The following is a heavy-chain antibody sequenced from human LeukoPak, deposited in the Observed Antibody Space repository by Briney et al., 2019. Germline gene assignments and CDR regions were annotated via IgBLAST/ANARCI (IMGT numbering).Heavy chain of an antibody. Sequence: PSGTLSLTCTVSGGSISSGGYYWSWIRQHPGKGLEWIGYIYYSGSTYYNPSLKSRVTISVDTSKNQFSLKLSSVTAADTAVYYCASLAHQLLYSGSYQGYYYGMDVWGQGTTVTVSS. CDR1: GGSISSGGYY. V-gene: IGHV4-31*03. CDR2: IYYSGST. CDR3: ASLAHQLLYSGSYQGYYYGMDV. D-gene: IGHD1-26*01. J-gene: IGHJ6*02.